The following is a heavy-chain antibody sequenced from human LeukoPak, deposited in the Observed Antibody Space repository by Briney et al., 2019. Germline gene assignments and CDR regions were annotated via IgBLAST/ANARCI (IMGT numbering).Heavy chain of an antibody. CDR3: VLYSSSSERWFDP. Sequence: SETLSLTCTVSGYFISSGYYWGWIRQPPGKGLQWIGSIHHSGSTNYNPSLKSRVTISVDTSKNQFSLKLSSVTAADTAVYYCVLYSSSSERWFDPWGQGTLVTVSS. CDR1: GYFISSGYY. J-gene: IGHJ5*02. CDR2: IHHSGST. V-gene: IGHV4-38-2*02. D-gene: IGHD6-6*01.